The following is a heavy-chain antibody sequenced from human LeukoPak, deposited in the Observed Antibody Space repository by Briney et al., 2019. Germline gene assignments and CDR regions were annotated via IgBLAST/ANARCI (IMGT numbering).Heavy chain of an antibody. CDR2: INHSGST. J-gene: IGHJ4*02. CDR1: GGSFSGYY. D-gene: IGHD5-18*01. V-gene: IGHV4-34*01. CDR3: ARTRGYSYGLFDY. Sequence: SETLSLTCAVYGGSFSGYYWSWIRQPPGKGLEWIGEINHSGSTNYNPSLKSRVTISVDTSKNQFSLKLSSMTAADTAVYYCARTRGYSYGLFDYWGQGTLVTVSS.